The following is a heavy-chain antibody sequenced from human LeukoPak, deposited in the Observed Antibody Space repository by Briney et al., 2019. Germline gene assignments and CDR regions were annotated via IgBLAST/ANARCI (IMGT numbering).Heavy chain of an antibody. J-gene: IGHJ4*02. D-gene: IGHD6-6*01. Sequence: SVTVSCKASGGTFSSYAISWVRQAPGQGLEWMGGIIPIFGTANYAQKLQGRVTITADESTSTAYMELSSLRSEDTAVYYCAREGSSSSVYFDYWGQGTLVTVSS. V-gene: IGHV1-69*13. CDR3: AREGSSSSVYFDY. CDR1: GGTFSSYA. CDR2: IIPIFGTA.